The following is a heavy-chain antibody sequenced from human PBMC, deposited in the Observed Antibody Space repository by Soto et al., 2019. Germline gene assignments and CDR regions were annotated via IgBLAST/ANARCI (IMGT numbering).Heavy chain of an antibody. CDR3: GSDPNGDYVGAFDF. D-gene: IGHD4-17*01. J-gene: IGHJ3*01. Sequence: EVQLLESGGGLVQPGGSLRLSCAASTFIFSSYAMTWVRQAPGGGLEWVASITGGGYGTYADSLKGRFTISRDNSKNTLYLQMNSLRAEDTAIYYCGSDPNGDYVGAFDFWGQGTLVTVSS. V-gene: IGHV3-23*01. CDR1: TFIFSSYA. CDR2: ITGGGYGT.